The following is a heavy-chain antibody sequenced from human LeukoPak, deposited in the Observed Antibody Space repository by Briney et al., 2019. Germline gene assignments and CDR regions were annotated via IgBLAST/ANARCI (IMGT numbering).Heavy chain of an antibody. CDR2: IAAGFDT. CDR3: ARELADGDSIGWHLDL. CDR1: GFSFSSSD. D-gene: IGHD4-17*01. Sequence: PGGSLRLSCAASGFSFSSSDMHWVRQVTGKSLEWVSAIAAGFDTYYPDSVKGRFTISRDNDKSSLYLQMNSLRAGDTAVYFCARELADGDSIGWHLDLWGRGTQVTVSS. J-gene: IGHJ2*01. V-gene: IGHV3-13*01.